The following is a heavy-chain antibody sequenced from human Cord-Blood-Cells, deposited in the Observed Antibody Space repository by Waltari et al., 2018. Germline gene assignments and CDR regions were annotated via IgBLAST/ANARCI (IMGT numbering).Heavy chain of an antibody. CDR3: ARDEVGFDY. J-gene: IGHJ4*02. V-gene: IGHV1-18*04. CDR1: GYTFTSYG. Sequence: QVQLVQSGAEVKKPGASVKVSCKASGYTFTSYGISWVRQAPGQGLEWMEWINAYNVNTNYEQKLQCRVTLTTDTSTSTAYMELSSLRSDDTAVYYCARDEVGFDYWGQGTLVTVSS. CDR2: INAYNVNT.